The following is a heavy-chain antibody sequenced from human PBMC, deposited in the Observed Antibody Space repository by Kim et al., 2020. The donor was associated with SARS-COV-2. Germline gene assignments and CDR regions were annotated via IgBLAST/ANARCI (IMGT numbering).Heavy chain of an antibody. V-gene: IGHV1-18*01. J-gene: IGHJ6*02. CDR1: GYTFTSYG. D-gene: IGHD3-10*01. CDR3: ARAPSDYGSGFDYGMDV. CDR2: ISAYNGNT. Sequence: ASVKVSCKASGYTFTSYGISWVRQVPGQGLEWMGWISAYNGNTNYAQKLQGRVTMTTDTSTSTAYMELRSLRSDDTAVYYCARAPSDYGSGFDYGMDVWGQGTSVTVSS.